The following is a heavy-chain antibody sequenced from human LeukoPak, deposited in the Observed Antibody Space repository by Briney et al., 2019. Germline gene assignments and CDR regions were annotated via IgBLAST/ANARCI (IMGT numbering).Heavy chain of an antibody. CDR1: GFTFSSYA. CDR2: ISSNGGST. Sequence: PGGSLRLSCAASGFTFSSYAMHWVRQAPGKGLEYVSAISSNGGSTYYANSVKGRFTISRDNSKNTLYLQMGSLRAEDMAVYYCARVSGGYPWYDYWGQGTLVTVSS. D-gene: IGHD1-26*01. CDR3: ARVSGGYPWYDY. V-gene: IGHV3-64*01. J-gene: IGHJ4*02.